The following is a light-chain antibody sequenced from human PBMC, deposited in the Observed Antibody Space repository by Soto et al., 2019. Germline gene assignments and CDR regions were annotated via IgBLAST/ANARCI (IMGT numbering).Light chain of an antibody. Sequence: DIVMTQSPDSLAVSLGERATINCKSSQSVLYSSNNKNYLAWYQQRPGQPPKLLIYWASTRESGVPDRFSGSXSGTDFTLTITSLQAXXVAVYYCQQYESTPPTFGQGTKLEIK. CDR3: QQYESTPPT. V-gene: IGKV4-1*01. J-gene: IGKJ2*01. CDR2: WAS. CDR1: QSVLYSSNNKNY.